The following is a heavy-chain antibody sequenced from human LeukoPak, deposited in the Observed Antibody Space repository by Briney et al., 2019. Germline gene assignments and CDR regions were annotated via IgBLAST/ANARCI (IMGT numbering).Heavy chain of an antibody. Sequence: GGSLRLSCEVSGFTLSNAWIHWVRQAPGKGLEWVGRMKSEASGGTPDYAAPVIGRFTISRDDSKNTLYLQMNSLKTEDGGVYYCTSDFGWGQGTMVTV. CDR2: MKSEASGGTP. J-gene: IGHJ3*01. D-gene: IGHD3-10*01. CDR1: GFTLSNAW. V-gene: IGHV3-15*01. CDR3: TSDFG.